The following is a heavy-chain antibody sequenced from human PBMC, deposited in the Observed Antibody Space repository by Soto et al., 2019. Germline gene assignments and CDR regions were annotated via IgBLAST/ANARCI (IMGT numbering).Heavy chain of an antibody. CDR1: GASFSGYY. CDR3: ARVRDWFDP. V-gene: IGHV4-34*01. J-gene: IGHJ5*02. CDR2: IDHSGYT. Sequence: SETLSLTCADYGASFSGYYWNWIRQPPGKGLEWIGEIDHSGYTNYNPSLKSRVTISVDTSKNQFSLRLTSVTAADTAVYYCARVRDWFDPWGQGTLVTVSS.